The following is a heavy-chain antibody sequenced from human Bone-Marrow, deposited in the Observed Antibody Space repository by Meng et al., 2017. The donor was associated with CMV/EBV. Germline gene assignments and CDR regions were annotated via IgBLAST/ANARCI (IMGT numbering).Heavy chain of an antibody. D-gene: IGHD6-13*01. Sequence: GESLKISCTASGFTFSRYWMTWVRQAPGKGLEWVANIKQDGGTIYYVDSVKGRFTTSRDNAKNSLYLQMNSLRVEDTAVYYCARRAAAPPYYGMDVWGQGTTVTVSS. V-gene: IGHV3-7*03. CDR3: ARRAAAPPYYGMDV. CDR1: GFTFSRYW. J-gene: IGHJ6*02. CDR2: IKQDGGTI.